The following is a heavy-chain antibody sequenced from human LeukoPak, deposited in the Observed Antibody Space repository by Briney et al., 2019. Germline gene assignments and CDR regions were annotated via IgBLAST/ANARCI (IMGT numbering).Heavy chain of an antibody. CDR3: AKPGIAAASTSPNWFDP. J-gene: IGHJ5*02. D-gene: IGHD6-13*01. CDR2: VSYDGSNK. V-gene: IGHV3-30*04. Sequence: GGSLRLSCAASGFSFSTSAMHWVRQAPGKGLEWVAVVSYDGSNKYYADSVKGRFTISRDNSKNTLYLQMNSLRAEDTAVYYCAKPGIAAASTSPNWFDPWGQGTLVTVSS. CDR1: GFSFSTSA.